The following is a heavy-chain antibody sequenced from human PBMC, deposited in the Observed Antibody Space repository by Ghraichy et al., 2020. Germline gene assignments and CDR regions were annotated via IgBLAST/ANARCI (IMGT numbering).Heavy chain of an antibody. CDR1: GFTFSSYA. V-gene: IGHV3-23*01. J-gene: IGHJ3*02. CDR3: AKARGRYSYYDSSGPGAFDI. Sequence: SCAASGFTFSSYAMSWVRQAPGKGLEWVSAISGSGGSTYYADSVKGRFTISRDNSKNTLYLQMNSLRAEDTAVYYCAKARGRYSYYDSSGPGAFDIWGQGTMVTVSS. CDR2: ISGSGGST. D-gene: IGHD3-22*01.